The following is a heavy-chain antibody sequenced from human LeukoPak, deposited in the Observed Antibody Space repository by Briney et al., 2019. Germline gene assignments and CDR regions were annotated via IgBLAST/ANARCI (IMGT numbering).Heavy chain of an antibody. Sequence: GGSLRLSCAASGFSLNSYGVHGVRQSPGKGLEGVAVISYDGSNKYYADSVKGRFTISRDNSKNTLYLQMNSLRAEDTAVYYCAQDLRVPAGLPDYWGQGTLVTVPS. CDR1: GFSLNSYG. CDR3: AQDLRVPAGLPDY. D-gene: IGHD2-2*01. CDR2: ISYDGSNK. J-gene: IGHJ4*02. V-gene: IGHV3-30*19.